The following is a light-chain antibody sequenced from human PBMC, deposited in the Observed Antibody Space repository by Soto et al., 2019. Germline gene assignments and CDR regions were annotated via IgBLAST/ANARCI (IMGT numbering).Light chain of an antibody. CDR1: QGIRHY. CDR2: EAS. J-gene: IGKJ4*01. Sequence: DIQMTPSPSSLSASVGDRVTITCRASQGIRHYLAWYQQKPGKVPKLLIYEASNLQSGVPSRFRGGGSGTEFTLTISSLQSEDFTIYYCQYYNNWLATFGGGTKVDIK. V-gene: IGKV1-27*01. CDR3: QYYNNWLAT.